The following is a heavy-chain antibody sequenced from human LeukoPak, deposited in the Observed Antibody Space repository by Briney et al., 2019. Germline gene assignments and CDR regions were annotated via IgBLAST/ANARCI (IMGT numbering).Heavy chain of an antibody. CDR2: ISGSGGST. V-gene: IGHV3-23*01. CDR1: GFTFSSYA. D-gene: IGHD4-17*01. J-gene: IGHJ4*02. CDR3: AKDTPPFFYGDYPFVDY. Sequence: GGSLRLSCAASGFTFSSYAMSWVRQAPGKGLEWVSAISGSGGSTYYADSVKGRFTISRDNSKNTLYLQMNSLRAEDTAVYYCAKDTPPFFYGDYPFVDYWGQGTLVTVSS.